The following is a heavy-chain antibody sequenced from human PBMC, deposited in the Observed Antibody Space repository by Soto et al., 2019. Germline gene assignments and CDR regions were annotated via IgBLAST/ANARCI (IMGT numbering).Heavy chain of an antibody. J-gene: IGHJ4*02. V-gene: IGHV4-59*01. CDR3: ARARGGYFHY. Sequence: QVQLQESGPGLVKPSETLSLTCTVSGDSISSYYWSWIRQPPGKGLEWIGYIYYSGSTNYNPSLKSRVTISVDTSKDQFSRKLSSLTAADTAVYSGARARGGYFHYWGQGTRVTVSS. CDR2: IYYSGST. CDR1: GDSISSYY. D-gene: IGHD3-10*01.